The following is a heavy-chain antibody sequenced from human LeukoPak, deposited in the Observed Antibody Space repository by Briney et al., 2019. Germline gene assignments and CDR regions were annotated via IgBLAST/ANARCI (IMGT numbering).Heavy chain of an antibody. CDR3: ARAWYYYDSSGYYYPNDY. Sequence: GGSLRLSCAASGSTFSSYWVSWVRQAPGKGLEWVANIKQNGSEKYYVDSVKGRFTISRDNAKNSLYLQMNSLRAEDTAVYYCARAWYYYDSSGYYYPNDYWGQGTLVTVSS. D-gene: IGHD3-22*01. CDR1: GSTFSSYW. V-gene: IGHV3-7*01. J-gene: IGHJ4*02. CDR2: IKQNGSEK.